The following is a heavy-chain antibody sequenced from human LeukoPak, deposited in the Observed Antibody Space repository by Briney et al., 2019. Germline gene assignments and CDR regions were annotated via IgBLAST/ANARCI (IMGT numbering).Heavy chain of an antibody. CDR1: GYTFTSYF. D-gene: IGHD1-26*01. CDR3: ARAVGPRGGNWFDP. Sequence: ASVKLSCKASGYTFTSYFMHWVRQGLGQGLEWMGVVNPSSGSTTYSQKFQGRVTMTRDTSTSTVYMDLSSLRSEDTAVYYCARAVGPRGGNWFDPWGQGTLVTVSS. J-gene: IGHJ5*02. CDR2: VNPSSGST. V-gene: IGHV1-46*01.